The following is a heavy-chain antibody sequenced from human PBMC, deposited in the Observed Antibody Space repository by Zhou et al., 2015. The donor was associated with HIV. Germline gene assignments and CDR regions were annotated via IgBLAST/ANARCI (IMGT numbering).Heavy chain of an antibody. CDR3: ARVRGTVTTALDY. CDR2: IIPIFGSA. D-gene: IGHD4-17*01. CDR1: GGTFSNYG. J-gene: IGHJ4*02. V-gene: IGHV1-69*12. Sequence: QVQLVQSGAEVKKPGSSVKVSCKASGGTFSNYGVSWVRQAPGQGLEWMGGIIPIFGSANYAQRFQGRVTITADESTSTAYMELSSLRSEDTAVYYCARVRGTVTTALDYWGQGTLVTVSS.